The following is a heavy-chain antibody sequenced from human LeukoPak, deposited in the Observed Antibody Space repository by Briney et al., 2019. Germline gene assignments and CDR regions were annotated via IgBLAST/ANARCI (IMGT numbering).Heavy chain of an antibody. J-gene: IGHJ4*02. CDR1: GYTFTSYD. CDR2: MNPNSGNT. D-gene: IGHD2-15*01. Sequence: ASVKVSCKASGYTFTSYDINWVRQATGQGLERMGWMNPNSGNTGYAQKFQGRVTMTRNTSISTAYMELSSLRSEDTAVYYCARYSGYCSGGSCYYYFDYWGQGTLVTVSS. CDR3: ARYSGYCSGGSCYYYFDY. V-gene: IGHV1-8*01.